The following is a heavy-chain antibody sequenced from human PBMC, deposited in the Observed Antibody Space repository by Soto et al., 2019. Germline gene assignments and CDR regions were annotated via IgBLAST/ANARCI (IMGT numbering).Heavy chain of an antibody. CDR2: ISVNDGRA. CDR1: GFTFSSYA. Sequence: EVQLLESGGGLVQPGGPLRLSCAASGFTFSSYAMNWIRQGPGKGLEWVSGISVNDGRAYYADSVKGRFTVSRDNSKNTLYLQMNSLRAEDTAVYSCVKGYGSGLNWFDRWGQGTLVTVSS. J-gene: IGHJ5*02. D-gene: IGHD3-10*01. CDR3: VKGYGSGLNWFDR. V-gene: IGHV3-23*01.